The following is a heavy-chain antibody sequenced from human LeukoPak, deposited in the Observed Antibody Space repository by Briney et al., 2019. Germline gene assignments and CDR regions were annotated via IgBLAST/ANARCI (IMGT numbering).Heavy chain of an antibody. D-gene: IGHD2-15*01. V-gene: IGHV3-74*01. CDR1: GFTFSTYW. Sequence: GGSLRLSCAASGFTFSTYWMHWVRQAPGKGLVWVSRINSDESSTTYADSVKGRFTISRDNAKNTLYLQMNSLRAEDTAVYYCAKSRRAYCSGGSCFGLWDYWGQETLVTVSS. CDR2: INSDESST. J-gene: IGHJ4*02. CDR3: AKSRRAYCSGGSCFGLWDY.